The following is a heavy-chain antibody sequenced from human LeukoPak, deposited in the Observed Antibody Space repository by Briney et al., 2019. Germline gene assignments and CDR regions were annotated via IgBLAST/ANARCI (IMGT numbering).Heavy chain of an antibody. D-gene: IGHD6-19*01. J-gene: IGHJ2*01. Sequence: SETLSLTCTVSGGSVSSYYWSWIRQPPGKGLEWIGYIYNSESTNYNSSLQSRVTVSLDTSKNQLFLKLSSVTAADTAVYYCARFHSGPSGWYVLWYFDLWGRGTLVTVSS. CDR3: ARFHSGPSGWYVLWYFDL. CDR2: IYNSEST. V-gene: IGHV4-4*09. CDR1: GGSVSSYY.